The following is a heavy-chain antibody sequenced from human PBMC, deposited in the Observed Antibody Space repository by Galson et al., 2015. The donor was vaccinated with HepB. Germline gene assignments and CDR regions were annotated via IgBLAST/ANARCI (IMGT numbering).Heavy chain of an antibody. CDR1: GGTFSSYA. J-gene: IGHJ6*02. D-gene: IGHD1-26*01. CDR2: IIPIFGTA. Sequence: SVKVSCKASGGTFSSYAISWARQAPGQGLEWMGGIIPIFGTANYAQKFQGRVTITADESTSTAYMELSSLRSEDTAVYYCARDGSGSYYYYYGMDVWGQGTTVTVSS. CDR3: ARDGSGSYYYYYGMDV. V-gene: IGHV1-69*13.